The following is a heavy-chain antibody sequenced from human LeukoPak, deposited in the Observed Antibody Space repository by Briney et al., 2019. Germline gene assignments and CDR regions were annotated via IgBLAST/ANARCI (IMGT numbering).Heavy chain of an antibody. CDR3: AVKTPFDY. Sequence: ATVKISCKASGYTLIDYFVHWLQQAPGKGLEWMGRVDPEDGKTKYAEKFQGRVTITADTSINTIYVELSSLRSDDTAVYFCAVKTPFDYWGQGTLVTVSS. CDR2: VDPEDGKT. J-gene: IGHJ4*02. V-gene: IGHV1-69-2*01. CDR1: GYTLIDYF.